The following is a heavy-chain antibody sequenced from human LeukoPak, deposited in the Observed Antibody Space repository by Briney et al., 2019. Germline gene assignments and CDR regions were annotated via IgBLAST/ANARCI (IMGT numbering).Heavy chain of an antibody. J-gene: IGHJ5*02. CDR2: INPNSGGT. CDR1: GYTFTGYY. V-gene: IGHV1-2*02. Sequence: GASVKVSCKASGYTFTGYYMHWVRQAPGQGLEWMGWINPNSGGTNYAQKFQGRVTMTRDTSISTAYMELSRLRSDDTAVYYCARAPIFGEVINNWFDPWGQGTLVTVSS. CDR3: ARAPIFGEVINNWFDP. D-gene: IGHD3-3*01.